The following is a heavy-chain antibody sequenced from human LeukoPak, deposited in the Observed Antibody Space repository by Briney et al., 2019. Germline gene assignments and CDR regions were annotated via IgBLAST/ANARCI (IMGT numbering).Heavy chain of an antibody. Sequence: ASVKVSCKVSGYTLTELSMHWVRQAPGKGLEWMGSFDPEDGETIYAQKFQGRVTMTEDTSTDTAYMELSSLRSEDTAVYYCATGESIVATTRGAFDIWGQGTMVTVSS. CDR3: ATGESIVATTRGAFDI. J-gene: IGHJ3*02. D-gene: IGHD5-12*01. CDR2: FDPEDGET. V-gene: IGHV1-24*01. CDR1: GYTLTELS.